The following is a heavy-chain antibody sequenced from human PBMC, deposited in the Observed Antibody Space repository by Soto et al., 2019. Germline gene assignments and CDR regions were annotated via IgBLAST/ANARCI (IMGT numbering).Heavy chain of an antibody. J-gene: IGHJ4*02. CDR2: INPSGGST. D-gene: IGHD3-10*01. CDR1: GYTFTSYY. CDR3: ARDRGPTRTVSTYKNDY. Sequence: ASVKVSCKTSGYTFTSYYMHWVRQAPGQGLEWMGIINPSGGSTSYAQKFQGRVTMTRDTSTSTVYMELSSLRSEDTAVYFCARDRGPTRTVSTYKNDYWGQGTLVTVS. V-gene: IGHV1-46*01.